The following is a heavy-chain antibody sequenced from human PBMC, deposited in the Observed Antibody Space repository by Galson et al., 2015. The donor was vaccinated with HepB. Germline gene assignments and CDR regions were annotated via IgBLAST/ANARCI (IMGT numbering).Heavy chain of an antibody. CDR1: GFTFSSYA. V-gene: IGHV3-30*04. CDR2: ISYDGSNK. Sequence: SLRLSCAASGFTFSSYAMHWVRQAPGKGLEWVAVISYDGSNKYYADSVKGRFTISRDNSKNTLYLQMNSLRAEDTAVYYCARDRSGAGYSRGWYYWGQGTLVTVSS. CDR3: ARDRSGAGYSRGWYY. D-gene: IGHD6-19*01. J-gene: IGHJ4*02.